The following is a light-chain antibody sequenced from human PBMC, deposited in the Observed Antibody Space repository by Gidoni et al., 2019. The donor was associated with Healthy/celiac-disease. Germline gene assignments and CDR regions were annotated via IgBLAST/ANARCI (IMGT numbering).Light chain of an antibody. CDR3: SSYTNNRIV. V-gene: IGLV2-14*03. CDR1: SSDVGAYTY. Sequence: QSALTPPAPVSGSPGQSITISCTGSSSDVGAYTYVSWYQQHPGKAPKLMIYDVVNRPSGVSNRFSGSKSGNTASLAISGLQAEDEGDYYCSSYTNNRIVFGTGTTVTVL. CDR2: DVV. J-gene: IGLJ1*01.